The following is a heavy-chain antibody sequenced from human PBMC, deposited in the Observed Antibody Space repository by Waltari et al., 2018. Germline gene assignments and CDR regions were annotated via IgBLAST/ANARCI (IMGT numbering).Heavy chain of an antibody. Sequence: EVQVVESGGGLVQPGGSLRPSCAASGFPFSSSGMTWVRQDPGKGLEWVANIKTDGSETYYVDSVKGRFTISRDNTKNSLYLQMSSLRAEDTAVYYCAIGGVETSWYWRYWGQGTLVTVSS. J-gene: IGHJ4*02. CDR3: AIGGVETSWYWRY. D-gene: IGHD6-13*01. V-gene: IGHV3-7*01. CDR1: GFPFSSSG. CDR2: IKTDGSET.